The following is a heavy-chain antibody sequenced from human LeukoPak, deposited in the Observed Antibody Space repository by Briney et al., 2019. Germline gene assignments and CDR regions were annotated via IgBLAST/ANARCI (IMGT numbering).Heavy chain of an antibody. CDR3: ARSQGNYYDSSGYYSEDY. CDR1: GFTFSSYS. Sequence: GGSLRLSCAGSGFTFSSYSMNWVRQAPGKGLEWVSSISSGSNYIYYADSMKGRFTISRDNAKNSLYLQMNSLRAEDTAVYYCARSQGNYYDSSGYYSEDYWGQGTLVTVSS. J-gene: IGHJ4*02. D-gene: IGHD3-22*01. V-gene: IGHV3-21*01. CDR2: ISSGSNYI.